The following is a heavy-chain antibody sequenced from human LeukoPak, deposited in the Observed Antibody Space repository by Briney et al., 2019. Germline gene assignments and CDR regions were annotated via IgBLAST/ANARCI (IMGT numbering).Heavy chain of an antibody. CDR2: IYHSGST. J-gene: IGHJ4*02. CDR3: ARASHDYGDYSHFDY. CDR1: GGSISSSNW. Sequence: SETLSLTCAVSGGSISSSNWWSWVRQPPGKGLEWIGEIYHSGSTNYNPSLKSRVTISLDKSKDQFSLKLYSVTAADTAVYYCARASHDYGDYSHFDYWGQGTLVTVSS. V-gene: IGHV4-4*02. D-gene: IGHD4-17*01.